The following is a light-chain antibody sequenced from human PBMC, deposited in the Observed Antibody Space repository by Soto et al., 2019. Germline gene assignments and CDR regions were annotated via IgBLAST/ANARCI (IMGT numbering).Light chain of an antibody. J-gene: IGLJ1*01. Sequence: QSVLTQPPSASVSPGQSVIISCTGTSSDVGGYDYVSWYQQHPGKAPELIIYEVNKRPSGVPDRFSGSKSGNTASLTVSGLQAEDEADYYCNSYSGSNNFVVFGTGTKVTVL. CDR1: SSDVGGYDY. CDR2: EVN. CDR3: NSYSGSNNFVV. V-gene: IGLV2-8*01.